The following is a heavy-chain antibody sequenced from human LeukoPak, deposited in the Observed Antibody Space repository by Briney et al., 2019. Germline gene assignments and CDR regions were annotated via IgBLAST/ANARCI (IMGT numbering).Heavy chain of an antibody. CDR1: GSSISSYY. D-gene: IGHD6-19*01. J-gene: IGHJ4*02. CDR2: IYYSGST. Sequence: PSETLSLTCTVSGSSISSYYWSWIRQPPGKGLEWIGYIYYSGSTNYNPSLKSRVTISVDTSKNQFSLKLSSVTAADTAVYYCARASPIAVAGIWADWGQGTLVTVSS. V-gene: IGHV4-59*01. CDR3: ARASPIAVAGIWAD.